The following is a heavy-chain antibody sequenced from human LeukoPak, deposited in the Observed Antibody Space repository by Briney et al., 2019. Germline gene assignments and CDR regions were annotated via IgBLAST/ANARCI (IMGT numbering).Heavy chain of an antibody. CDR1: GFTFSNYW. V-gene: IGHV3-74*01. Sequence: AGSLRLSCAASGFTFSNYWMHWVRQAPGQGLLLVSGISNDGGSTYYADSVKGRFTISRDNADNTADLQINSLRAEDTAMYVCVDRYLGGGQGTLVTVSS. J-gene: IGHJ4*02. CDR2: ISNDGGST. CDR3: VDRYLG. D-gene: IGHD1-14*01.